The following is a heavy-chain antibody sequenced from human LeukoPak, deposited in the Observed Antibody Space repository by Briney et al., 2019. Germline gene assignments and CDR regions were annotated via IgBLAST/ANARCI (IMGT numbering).Heavy chain of an antibody. V-gene: IGHV3-23*01. D-gene: IGHD6-13*01. CDR2: ISGSGGST. Sequence: PGGSLRLSCAASGSTFSSHTMNWVRQAPGKGLEWVSAISGSGGSTFYADSVKGRYTISRDNSKNTLYLQMNSLRAEDTAVYFCAKDLGGSSWNYFDYWGQGTLVTVSS. J-gene: IGHJ4*02. CDR3: AKDLGGSSWNYFDY. CDR1: GSTFSSHT.